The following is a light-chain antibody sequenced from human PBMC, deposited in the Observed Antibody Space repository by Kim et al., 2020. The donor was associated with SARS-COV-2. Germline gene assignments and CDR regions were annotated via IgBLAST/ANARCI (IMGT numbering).Light chain of an antibody. CDR2: QDD. J-gene: IGLJ3*02. CDR1: KLGDKY. Sequence: SYELTQTPSVSVSPGQTASITCSGDKLGDKYACWYQQKSGQSPVLVIYQDDKWPSGIPGRFSGSNSGNTATLTISGTQAMDEADYYCQAWDRGTVVFGGGTQLTVL. CDR3: QAWDRGTVV. V-gene: IGLV3-1*01.